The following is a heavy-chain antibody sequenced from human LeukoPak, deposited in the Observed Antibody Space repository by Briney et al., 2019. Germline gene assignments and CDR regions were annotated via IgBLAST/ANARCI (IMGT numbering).Heavy chain of an antibody. D-gene: IGHD3-10*01. CDR3: TTLYGSGNYY. V-gene: IGHV3-15*01. J-gene: IGHJ4*02. CDR2: IKTKTDGGTT. CDR1: GFTFSNAW. Sequence: GGPLRLSCAASGFTFSNAWMSWARQAPGKGLEWVGQIKTKTDGGTTESAATVKGRFTISRDDSKNTLYLQMNSLKIEDTAMYYCTTLYGSGNYYWGQGTLVTVSS.